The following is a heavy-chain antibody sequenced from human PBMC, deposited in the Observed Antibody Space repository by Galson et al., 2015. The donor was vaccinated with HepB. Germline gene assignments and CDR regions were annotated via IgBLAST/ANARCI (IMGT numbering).Heavy chain of an antibody. CDR2: IIPILGIA. V-gene: IGHV1-69*10. Sequence: SVKVSCKASGGTFSSYAISWVRQAPGQGLEWMGGIIPILGIANYAQKFQGRVTITADKSTSTAYMELSSLRSEDTAVYYCARDPGEVAVAGTAYNWFDPWCQGTLVTVSS. CDR1: GGTFSSYA. J-gene: IGHJ5*02. CDR3: ARDPGEVAVAGTAYNWFDP. D-gene: IGHD6-19*01.